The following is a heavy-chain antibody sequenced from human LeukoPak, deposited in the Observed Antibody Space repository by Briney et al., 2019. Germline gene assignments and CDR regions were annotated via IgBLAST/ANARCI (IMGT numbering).Heavy chain of an antibody. CDR1: GFTFSSYG. CDR2: IRYDGSNK. J-gene: IGHJ4*02. CDR3: AKTGRNYYDSSGFDY. D-gene: IGHD3-22*01. Sequence: GGSLRLSCAASGFTFSSYGMRWVRQAPGKGLEWVAFIRYDGSNKYYADSVKGRFTISRDNSKNTLYLQMNSLRAEDTAVYYCAKTGRNYYDSSGFDYWGQGTLVTVSS. V-gene: IGHV3-30*02.